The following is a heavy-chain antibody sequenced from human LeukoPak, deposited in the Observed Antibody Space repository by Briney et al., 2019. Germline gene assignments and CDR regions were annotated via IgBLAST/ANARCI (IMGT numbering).Heavy chain of an antibody. CDR3: ARYRDAYNYFDY. CDR1: GDNFSSYV. CDR2: IIPTLDVA. J-gene: IGHJ4*02. V-gene: IGHV1-69*04. Sequence: ASVKDSSKASGDNFSSYVITSVRQAPGQGLEWMGRIIPTLDVANFAQKFKGRVTITADKSTNTAHLELSSLRSKDTAVYYCARYRDAYNYFDYWGQGTLVTVSS. D-gene: IGHD5-24*01.